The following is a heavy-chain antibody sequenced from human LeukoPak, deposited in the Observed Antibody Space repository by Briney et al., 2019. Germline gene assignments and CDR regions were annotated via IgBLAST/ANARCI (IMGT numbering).Heavy chain of an antibody. CDR1: GFTFSDYY. V-gene: IGHV3-11*01. D-gene: IGHD3-22*01. J-gene: IGHJ6*02. CDR3: ARDLASSGYYVWYYYYGMDV. CDR2: INNSGSTI. Sequence: PGGSLRLSCAASGFTFSDYYMSWIRQAPGKGLEWVSYINNSGSTIYYADSVKGRFTISRDNAKNSLYLQMNSLRAEDTAVYYCARDLASSGYYVWYYYYGMDVWGQGTTVTVSS.